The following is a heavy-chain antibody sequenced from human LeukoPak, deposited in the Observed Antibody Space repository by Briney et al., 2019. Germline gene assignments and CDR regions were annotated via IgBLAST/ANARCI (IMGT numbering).Heavy chain of an antibody. V-gene: IGHV3-21*01. CDR3: ARDRGARLLRFYVSHAFDI. CDR1: RFTFSSYS. J-gene: IGHJ3*02. D-gene: IGHD3-3*01. CDR2: ISSSSSYI. Sequence: PGGSLRLSCAASRFTFSSYSMNWVRQAPGKGLEWVSSISSSSSYIYYADSVKGRFTVSRDNAKNSLYLQMNSLRAEDTAVYYCARDRGARLLRFYVSHAFDIWGQGTMVTVSS.